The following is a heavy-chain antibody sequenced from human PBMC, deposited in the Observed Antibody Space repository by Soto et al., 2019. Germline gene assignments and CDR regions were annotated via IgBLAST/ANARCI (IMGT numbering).Heavy chain of an antibody. J-gene: IGHJ5*02. CDR1: GGTFSSYT. D-gene: IGHD3-3*01. V-gene: IGHV1-69*02. CDR2: IIPILGIA. Sequence: QVQLVQSGAEVKKPGSSVKVSCKASGGTFSSYTISWVRQAPGQGLEWMGRIIPILGIANYAQKFQGRVTITADKSTSTAYMELSSLRSEDTAVYYCGSGTREAFGVVMYNWFDPWGQGTLVTVSS. CDR3: GSGTREAFGVVMYNWFDP.